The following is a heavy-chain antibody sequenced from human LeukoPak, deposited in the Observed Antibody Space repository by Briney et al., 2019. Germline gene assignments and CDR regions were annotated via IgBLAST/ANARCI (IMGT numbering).Heavy chain of an antibody. D-gene: IGHD1-26*01. CDR2: IYYSGST. J-gene: IGHJ4*02. V-gene: IGHV4-30-4*08. Sequence: SETLSLTCTVSGGSISSGDYYWSWIRQPPGKGLEWIGYIYYSGSTYYNPSLKSRVTISADTSKNQFSLKLSSVTAADTAVYYCASSIVGATTAITLFDYWGQGTLVTVAS. CDR1: GGSISSGDYY. CDR3: ASSIVGATTAITLFDY.